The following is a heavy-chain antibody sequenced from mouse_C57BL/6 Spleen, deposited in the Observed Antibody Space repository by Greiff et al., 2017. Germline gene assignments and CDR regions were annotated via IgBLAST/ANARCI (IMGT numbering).Heavy chain of an antibody. Sequence: QVQLQQSGAELAKPGASVKLSCKASGYTFTSYWMHWVKQRPGQGLEWIGYINPSSGYTKYNQKFKYKATLTADKSSSTASMQLSSLTYEESAVYYCASYAMDYWGQGTSLTVSS. CDR2: INPSSGYT. V-gene: IGHV1-7*01. CDR1: GYTFTSYW. J-gene: IGHJ4*01. CDR3: ASYAMDY.